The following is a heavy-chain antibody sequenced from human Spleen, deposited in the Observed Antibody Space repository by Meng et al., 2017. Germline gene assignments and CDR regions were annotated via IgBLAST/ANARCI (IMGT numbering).Heavy chain of an antibody. CDR3: ARGPTTMAHDFDY. CDR1: GGSFSDYY. Sequence: QVHQQQWGAGLLKASETLSLTCVVSGGSFSDYYWSWIRQPPGKGLEWIGEINHSGSTNYNPSLESRATISVDTSQNNLSLKLSSVTAADSAVYYCARGPTTMAHDFDYWGQGTLVTVSS. CDR2: INHSGST. V-gene: IGHV4-34*01. D-gene: IGHD4-11*01. J-gene: IGHJ4*02.